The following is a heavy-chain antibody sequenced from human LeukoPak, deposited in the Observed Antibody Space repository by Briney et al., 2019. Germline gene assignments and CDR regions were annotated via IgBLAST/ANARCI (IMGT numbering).Heavy chain of an antibody. J-gene: IGHJ4*02. D-gene: IGHD4-23*01. CDR3: ARGGKATVVTL. CDR2: IYFTGNT. V-gene: IGHV4-59*12. CDR1: GGSISSYY. Sequence: SETLSLTRTVSGGSISSYYWSWIRQPPGKGLEWIGYIYFTGNTNYNPSLKSRVSMSVDTSKNQFSLKLTSVTAADTAVYFCARGGKATVVTLWGPGILVTVS.